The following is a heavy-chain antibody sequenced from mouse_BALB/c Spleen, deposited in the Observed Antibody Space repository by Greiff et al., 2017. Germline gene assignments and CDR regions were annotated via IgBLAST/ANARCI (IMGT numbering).Heavy chain of an antibody. CDR1: GYTFTSYY. D-gene: IGHD3-3*01. V-gene: IGHV1S81*02. Sequence: QVQLQQSGAELVKPGASVKLSCKASGYTFTSYYMYWVKQRPGQGLEWIGEINPSNGGTNFNEKFKSKATLTVDKSSSTAYMQLSSLTSEDSAVYYCTRKGPAWFAYWGQGTLVTVSA. J-gene: IGHJ3*01. CDR2: INPSNGGT. CDR3: TRKGPAWFAY.